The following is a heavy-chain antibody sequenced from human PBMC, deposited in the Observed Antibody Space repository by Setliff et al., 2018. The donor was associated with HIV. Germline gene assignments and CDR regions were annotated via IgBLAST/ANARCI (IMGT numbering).Heavy chain of an antibody. CDR1: GDSISRRIYY. CDR3: AREDSSYHYFDS. Sequence: SETLSLTCTVSGDSISRRIYYWGWIRQPPGKGLEWIGNFYYSGSSHYNPSLKSRVTISVDTSKNQFSLKLRSVTAADTAVYWCAREDSSYHYFDSWGQGTLVTVSS. V-gene: IGHV4-39*02. CDR2: FYYSGSS. J-gene: IGHJ4*02. D-gene: IGHD3-22*01.